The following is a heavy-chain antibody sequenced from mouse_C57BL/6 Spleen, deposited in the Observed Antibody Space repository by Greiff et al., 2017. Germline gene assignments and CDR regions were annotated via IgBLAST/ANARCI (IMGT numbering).Heavy chain of an antibody. D-gene: IGHD2-3*01. CDR2: INPSNGGT. CDR1: GYTFTSYW. J-gene: IGHJ1*03. V-gene: IGHV1-53*01. CDR3: ARDDGYYVRYFDV. Sequence: QVQLKQPGTELVKPGASVKLSCKASGYTFTSYWMHWVKQRPGQGLEWIGNINPSNGGTNYNEKFKSKATLTVDKSSSTAYMQLSSLTSEDSAVYYCARDDGYYVRYFDVWGTGTTVTVSS.